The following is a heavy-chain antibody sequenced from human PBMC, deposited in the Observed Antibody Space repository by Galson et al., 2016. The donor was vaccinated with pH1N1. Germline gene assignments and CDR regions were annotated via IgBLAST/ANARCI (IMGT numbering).Heavy chain of an antibody. J-gene: IGHJ4*02. CDR2: IVTSGNT. CDR3: VKGTTSGDY. D-gene: IGHD1-26*01. V-gene: IGHV3-23*01. CDR1: GFTFSNNA. Sequence: SLRLSCAASGFTFSNNAMTWVRQAPGKGLEWVSSIVTSGNTYYADSVKGRFIISRDNSKNTLYLQMNSLRAEDAALYYCVKGTTSGDYWGQGTLVTVSS.